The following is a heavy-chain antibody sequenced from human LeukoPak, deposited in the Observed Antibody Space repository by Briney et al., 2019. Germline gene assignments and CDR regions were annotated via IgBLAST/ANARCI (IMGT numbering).Heavy chain of an antibody. V-gene: IGHV3-21*01. J-gene: IGHJ4*02. CDR1: GFTFSSYS. D-gene: IGHD2-15*01. CDR2: ISSSSSYI. CDR3: ARQDGGGYCSGGSCSYQYYFDY. Sequence: PGGSLRLSCAASGFTFSSYSMNWVRQAPGKGLEWVSSISSSSSYIYYADSVKGRLTISRDNAKNSLYLQMNSLRAEDTAVYYCARQDGGGYCSGGSCSYQYYFDYWGQGTLVTVSS.